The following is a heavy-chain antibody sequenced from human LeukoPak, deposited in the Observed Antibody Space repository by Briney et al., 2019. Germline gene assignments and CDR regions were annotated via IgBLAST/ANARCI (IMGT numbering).Heavy chain of an antibody. D-gene: IGHD3-9*01. Sequence: PSETLSLTCTVSGGSISSYYWSWIRQPAGKGLEWIGRIYTSGSTNYNPPLKSRVTISVDTSKNQFSLKLSSVTAADTAVYYCARDLNDILTGYNYFDYWGQGTLVTVSS. V-gene: IGHV4-4*07. CDR2: IYTSGST. CDR3: ARDLNDILTGYNYFDY. CDR1: GGSISSYY. J-gene: IGHJ4*02.